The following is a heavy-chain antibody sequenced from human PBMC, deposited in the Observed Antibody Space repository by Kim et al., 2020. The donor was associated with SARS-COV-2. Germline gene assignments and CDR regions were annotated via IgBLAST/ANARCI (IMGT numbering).Heavy chain of an antibody. CDR3: AKAYSGWTDYFDS. Sequence: YIDSVQGRFTISRDNSKNTLYFQMNSLRAEDTAVYHCAKAYSGWTDYFDSLGQGTLVTVSS. V-gene: IGHV3-23*01. D-gene: IGHD5-12*01. J-gene: IGHJ4*02.